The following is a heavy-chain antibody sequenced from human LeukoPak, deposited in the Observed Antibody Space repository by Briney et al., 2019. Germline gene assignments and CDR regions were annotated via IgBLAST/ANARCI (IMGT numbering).Heavy chain of an antibody. Sequence: GASVKVSCKASGYTFTGYYMHWVRQAPGQGLEWMGWINPNSGGTNYAQKFQGRVTMTRDTSISTAYMELSSPRSEDTAVYYCARGETTVVTSREPTFDYWGQGTLVTVSS. CDR3: ARGETTVVTSREPTFDY. CDR1: GYTFTGYY. D-gene: IGHD4-23*01. CDR2: INPNSGGT. J-gene: IGHJ4*02. V-gene: IGHV1-2*02.